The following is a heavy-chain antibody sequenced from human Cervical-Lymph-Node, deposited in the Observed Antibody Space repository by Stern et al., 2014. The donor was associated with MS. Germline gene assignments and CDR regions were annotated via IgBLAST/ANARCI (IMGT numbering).Heavy chain of an antibody. J-gene: IGHJ5*02. CDR1: GFTFDDYA. CDR2: ISWNSGSI. CDR3: AKGGLVLTSLGWFDP. Sequence: EVQLVQSGGGLVQPGRSLRLSCAASGFTFDDYAMHWVRQAPGKGLEWVSGISWNSGSIGYADSVKGRFTISRDNAKNSLYLQMNSLRAEDTALYYCAKGGLVLTSLGWFDPWGQGTLVTVSS. V-gene: IGHV3-9*01. D-gene: IGHD2-8*01.